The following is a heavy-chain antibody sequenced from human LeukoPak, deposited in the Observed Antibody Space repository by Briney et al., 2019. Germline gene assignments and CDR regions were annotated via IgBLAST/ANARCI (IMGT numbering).Heavy chain of an antibody. CDR2: INSDTGGA. J-gene: IGHJ4*02. CDR3: ARDSGLLRYFDWLPPPSYFDY. V-gene: IGHV1-2*02. Sequence: ASVKVSCKASGYTFTGYYIHWVRQAPGQGLEWMGWINSDTGGANYAQKFQGRVTMTRDTSISTAYMELSRLRSDDTAVYYCARDSGLLRYFDWLPPPSYFDYWGQGTLVTVSS. CDR1: GYTFTGYY. D-gene: IGHD3-9*01.